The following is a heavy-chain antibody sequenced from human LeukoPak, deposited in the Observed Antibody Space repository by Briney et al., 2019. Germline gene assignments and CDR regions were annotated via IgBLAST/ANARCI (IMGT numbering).Heavy chain of an antibody. V-gene: IGHV4-39*07. J-gene: IGHJ6*03. CDR3: ARETSQKGAHYMDV. D-gene: IGHD3-16*01. Sequence: SETLSLNCTVSGGSISSTSYYWGWIRQPPGKGLEWIGSIYYSGRTYYNPSLKSRVTISVDTSKNQFSLKLSSVTAADTAVYYCARETSQKGAHYMDVWGKGTTVTVSS. CDR1: GGSISSTSYY. CDR2: IYYSGRT.